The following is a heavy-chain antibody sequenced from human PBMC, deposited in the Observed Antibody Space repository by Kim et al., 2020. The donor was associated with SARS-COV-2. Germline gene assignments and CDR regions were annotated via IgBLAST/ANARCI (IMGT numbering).Heavy chain of an antibody. CDR1: GGPFTGYY. CDR2: IDHSGTA. J-gene: IGHJ4*02. Sequence: SETLSLTCAVYGGPFTGYYWSWIRQPPGKGLEWIGEIDHSGTATYNPSFKRRVMMSVDTSKNQFSLSLSSVTAADTAVYFCARGRQQDYWGQGNLVIVSS. CDR3: ARGRQQDY. V-gene: IGHV4-34*01. D-gene: IGHD6-13*01.